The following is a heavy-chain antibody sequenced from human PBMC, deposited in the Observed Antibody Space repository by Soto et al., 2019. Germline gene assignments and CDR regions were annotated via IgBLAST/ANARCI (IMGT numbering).Heavy chain of an antibody. Sequence: GGSLRLSCAASGFTFSSYGMHWVRQAPGKGLEWVAVIWYDGSNKYYADSVKGRFTISRDNSKNTLYLQMNSLRAEDTAVYYCARDSVVPATQMDYYYYYGMDVWGQGTTVTVSS. J-gene: IGHJ6*02. D-gene: IGHD2-2*01. CDR1: GFTFSSYG. CDR2: IWYDGSNK. CDR3: ARDSVVPATQMDYYYYYGMDV. V-gene: IGHV3-33*01.